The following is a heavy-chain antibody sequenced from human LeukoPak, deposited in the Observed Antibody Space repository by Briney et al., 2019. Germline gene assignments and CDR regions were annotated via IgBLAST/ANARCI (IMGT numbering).Heavy chain of an antibody. Sequence: GGSLRLSCAASGLTASHNVNNAMSWVRHAPGKGLEWVSGITTSGSTYYADSVKGRFTISRENSNNTLYLHMDSLRAEDTAVYYCAKRMYTLDYWGQGTLVTVSS. D-gene: IGHD1-1*01. V-gene: IGHV3-23*01. CDR3: AKRMYTLDY. CDR2: ITTSGST. CDR1: GLTASHNVNNA. J-gene: IGHJ4*02.